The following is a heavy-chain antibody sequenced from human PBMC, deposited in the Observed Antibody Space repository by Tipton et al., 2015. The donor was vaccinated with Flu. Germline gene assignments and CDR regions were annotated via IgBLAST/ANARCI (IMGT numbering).Heavy chain of an antibody. CDR2: IKQDGSER. J-gene: IGHJ4*02. Sequence: GSLRLSCAASGFTFSGHWMHWVRQAPGKGLEWVANIKQDGSERYYVDSVKGRFTISRDNAKNSLFLQMNSLRAEDTAVYYCVRKGFGDYWGQGILVTVSS. CDR3: VRKGFGDY. V-gene: IGHV3-7*01. CDR1: GFTFSGHW. D-gene: IGHD3-10*01.